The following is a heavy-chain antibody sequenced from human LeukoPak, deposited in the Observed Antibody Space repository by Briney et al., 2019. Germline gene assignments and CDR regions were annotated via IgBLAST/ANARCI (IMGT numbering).Heavy chain of an antibody. CDR2: ISSSSSYI. J-gene: IGHJ4*02. V-gene: IGHV3-21*01. CDR1: GFTFSSYA. D-gene: IGHD6-19*01. Sequence: GGSLRLSCAASGFTFSSYAMSWVRQAPGKGLEWVSSISSSSSYIYYADSVKGRFTISRDNAKNSLYLQMNSLRAEDTAVYYCARDPQYGSSGWYPSDYWGQGTLVTVSS. CDR3: ARDPQYGSSGWYPSDY.